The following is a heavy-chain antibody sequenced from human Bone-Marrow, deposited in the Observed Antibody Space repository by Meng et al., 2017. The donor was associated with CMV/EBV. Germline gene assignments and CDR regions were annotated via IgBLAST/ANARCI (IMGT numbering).Heavy chain of an antibody. D-gene: IGHD2-2*01. V-gene: IGHV3-64*02. CDR1: GFTFSSYA. CDR2: ISSNGGST. Sequence: GGPLRLSCAASGFTFSSYAMHWVRQAPGKGLEYVSAISSNGGSTYYADSVKGRFTISRDNSKNTLYLQMGSLRAEDMAVYYCSRGEYQLLPYYYYYGMDVWGQGTTVTVSS. J-gene: IGHJ6*02. CDR3: SRGEYQLLPYYYYYGMDV.